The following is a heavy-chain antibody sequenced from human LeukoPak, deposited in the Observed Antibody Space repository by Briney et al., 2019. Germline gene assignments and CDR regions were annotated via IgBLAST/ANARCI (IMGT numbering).Heavy chain of an antibody. V-gene: IGHV4-61*02. CDR3: ARDTWFGAGRTFDY. CDR2: IYTSGST. J-gene: IGHJ4*02. Sequence: PSQTLSLTCSVSGGSISSGSYYWGWIRQPAGTGLEWIGRIYTSGSTNYNPSLKSRFTISVDTSKNQFSLKLSSVTAADTAVYYCARDTWFGAGRTFDYWGQGTLVTVSS. D-gene: IGHD3-10*01. CDR1: GGSISSGSYY.